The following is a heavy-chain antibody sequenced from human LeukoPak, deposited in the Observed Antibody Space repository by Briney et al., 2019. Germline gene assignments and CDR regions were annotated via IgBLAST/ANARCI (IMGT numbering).Heavy chain of an antibody. Sequence: SETLSLTCTVSGGSISSYYWSWIRQPPGKGLEWIGYIYYSGSTNYNPSLKSRVTISVDTSKNQFSLKLSSVTAADTAVYYCARVKEWELQRGPLFEYWGQGTLVTVSS. CDR2: IYYSGST. CDR1: GGSISSYY. D-gene: IGHD1-26*01. J-gene: IGHJ4*02. V-gene: IGHV4-59*08. CDR3: ARVKEWELQRGPLFEY.